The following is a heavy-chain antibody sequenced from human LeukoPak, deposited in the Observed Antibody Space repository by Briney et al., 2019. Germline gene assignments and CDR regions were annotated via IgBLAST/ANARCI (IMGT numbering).Heavy chain of an antibody. CDR1: GYTFTGYD. CDR3: ARGEYSSSWYPFDY. D-gene: IGHD6-13*01. V-gene: IGHV1-8*01. CDR2: IKSNSGDT. Sequence: GASVKVSCKTSGYTFTGYDINWVQQAPGQGLEWMGWIKSNSGDTHFAQKFQGRVTMTRNTSISTAFMELSSLRSEDTAVYYCARGEYSSSWYPFDYWGQGSLVTVSS. J-gene: IGHJ4*02.